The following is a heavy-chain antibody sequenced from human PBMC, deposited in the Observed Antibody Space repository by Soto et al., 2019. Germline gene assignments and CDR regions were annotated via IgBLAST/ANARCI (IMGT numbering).Heavy chain of an antibody. Sequence: QITLKESGPTLVKPTQTLTLTCTFSGFSLSSPRVAVGWIRQPPEKALEWLPLIYWDDDKRYSPFLKSRLTITNDTSKSHVVLKKTNMDPVYTGTYYCAHSVVAGLGYYCDYWGQGTLVTVSS. J-gene: IGHJ4*02. D-gene: IGHD6-19*01. CDR1: GFSLSSPRVA. V-gene: IGHV2-5*02. CDR2: IYWDDDK. CDR3: AHSVVAGLGYYCDY.